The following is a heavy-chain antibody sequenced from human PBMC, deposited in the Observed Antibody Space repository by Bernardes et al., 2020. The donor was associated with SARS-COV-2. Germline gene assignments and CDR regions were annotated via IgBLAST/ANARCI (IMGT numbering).Heavy chain of an antibody. V-gene: IGHV1-2*02. D-gene: IGHD6-13*01. CDR2: ITPTSGGT. Sequence: ASGKVSCKASGYTFTGYYMHWVRQAPGQGLEWMGWITPTSGGTNYAQKFQGRVTMTRDTSISTAYMELSRLRSDDTAVYYCARDGVESSSWSNYYYGMDVWGQGTTVTVSS. CDR3: ARDGVESSSWSNYYYGMDV. J-gene: IGHJ6*02. CDR1: GYTFTGYY.